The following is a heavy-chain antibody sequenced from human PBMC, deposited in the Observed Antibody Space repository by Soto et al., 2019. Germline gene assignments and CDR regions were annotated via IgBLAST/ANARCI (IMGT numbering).Heavy chain of an antibody. D-gene: IGHD5-12*01. CDR2: SIPIFGTA. J-gene: IGHJ6*02. V-gene: IGHV1-69*13. CDR1: GYTFTSYG. CDR3: ARGRGYSGDDHYYYFDMDV. Sequence: SVKVSCKASGYTFTSYGITWVRQAPGEGLEWMGGSIPIFGTANYAQKFQGRVTISVDESTSTAYMELSSLRSEDTAVYYCARGRGYSGDDHYYYFDMDVWGQGTTVTVSS.